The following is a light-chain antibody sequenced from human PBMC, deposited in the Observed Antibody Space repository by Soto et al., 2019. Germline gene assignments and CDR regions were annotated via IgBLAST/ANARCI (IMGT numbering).Light chain of an antibody. CDR3: SSYAGSNNLGV. Sequence: QSALTQPPSASGSPGQSVTISCTGTSSDVGTYNYVSWYQQHPGKAPKLMIFEVSKRPSGIPDRFSGSKSGNTASLTVSGLQAEDVADYYCSSYAGSNNLGVFGGGTKVTVL. CDR2: EVS. V-gene: IGLV2-8*01. CDR1: SSDVGTYNY. J-gene: IGLJ2*01.